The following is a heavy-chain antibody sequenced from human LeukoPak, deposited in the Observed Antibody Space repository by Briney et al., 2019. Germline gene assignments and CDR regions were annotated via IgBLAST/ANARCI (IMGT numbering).Heavy chain of an antibody. CDR3: AREGATREYTGDTWRYFFDF. J-gene: IGHJ4*02. CDR1: GYTFSIYS. Sequence: ASVKVSCKASGYTFSIYSVHWVRQAPGQGLEWVGTIDPHGGTTSFAQKFQGRVTLTRDMSTNTVSMELRSLRYEDTAVYFCAREGATREYTGDTWRYFFDFWGQGTLVTVFS. D-gene: IGHD4-17*01. CDR2: IDPHGGTT. V-gene: IGHV1-46*01.